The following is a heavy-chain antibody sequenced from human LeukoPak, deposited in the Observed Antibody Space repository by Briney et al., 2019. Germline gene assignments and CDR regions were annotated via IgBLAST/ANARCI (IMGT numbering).Heavy chain of an antibody. J-gene: IGHJ6*03. CDR2: IRSKANSYAT. CDR1: GFTFSGSA. D-gene: IGHD2-15*01. Sequence: GGSLRLSCAASGFTFSGSAMHWVRQASGKGLEGVGRIRSKANSYATAYAASVKGRFTISRDDSKNTAYLQMNSLKTEDTAVYYCTRLGWHYYYYMDVWGKGTTVTVSS. CDR3: TRLGWHYYYYMDV. V-gene: IGHV3-73*01.